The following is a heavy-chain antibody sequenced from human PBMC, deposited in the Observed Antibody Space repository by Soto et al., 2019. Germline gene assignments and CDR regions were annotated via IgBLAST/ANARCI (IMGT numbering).Heavy chain of an antibody. Sequence: PSQTLSLTCAISGDSVSSNSAAWNWIRQSPSRGLEWLGRTYYRSKWYNDYAVSVKSRITISPDTSKNQFSLQLNSVTPEDTAVYYCARVVPYSSSWALESNYGMDVWGQGTTVTVSS. J-gene: IGHJ6*02. V-gene: IGHV6-1*01. CDR3: ARVVPYSSSWALESNYGMDV. CDR2: TYYRSKWYN. D-gene: IGHD6-13*01. CDR1: GDSVSSNSAA.